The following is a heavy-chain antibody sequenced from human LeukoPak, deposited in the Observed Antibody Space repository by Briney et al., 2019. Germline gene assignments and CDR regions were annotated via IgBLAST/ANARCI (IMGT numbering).Heavy chain of an antibody. CDR2: IYPGDSDT. V-gene: IGHV5-51*01. D-gene: IGHD3-10*01. Sequence: GKSLKISCKGSGYSFTSYWIGWVRQMPGKGLEWMEIIYPGDSDTRYSPSFQGQVTISADKSISTAYLQWSSLKASDTAMYYCARVPRRGYYYGSGSYYYFDYWGQGTLVTVSS. CDR1: GYSFTSYW. CDR3: ARVPRRGYYYGSGSYYYFDY. J-gene: IGHJ4*02.